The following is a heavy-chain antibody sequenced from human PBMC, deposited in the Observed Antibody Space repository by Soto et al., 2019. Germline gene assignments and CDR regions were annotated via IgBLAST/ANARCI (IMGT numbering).Heavy chain of an antibody. D-gene: IGHD2-21*02. CDR3: ARDLFCYYGVDCDLLYV. Sequence: SETLSLTCTVSGASTSRYYWIWFRQSPGKGLEWIGYLYNTGSTIYNPSLKSRVTISVDTSKNQFSLKMNSVTAADTAVYYCARDLFCYYGVDCDLLYVRAQGSTVTVS. J-gene: IGHJ6*02. CDR2: LYNTGST. CDR1: GASTSRYY. V-gene: IGHV4-59*01.